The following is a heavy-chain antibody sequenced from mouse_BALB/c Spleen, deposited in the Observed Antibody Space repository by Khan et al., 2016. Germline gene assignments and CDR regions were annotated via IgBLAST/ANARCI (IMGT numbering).Heavy chain of an antibody. V-gene: IGHV14-3*02. D-gene: IGHD2-4*01. CDR1: GFNIKDTY. Sequence: VQLKQSGAELVKPGASVKLSCTASGFNIKDTYMHWVKQRPEQGLEWIGRIDPANGNTKYDPKFQGKATITADTSSNTAYLQLSSLTSEDTVVYYCARREDSTMITTGSLGDYWGQGTTLTVSS. J-gene: IGHJ2*01. CDR3: ARREDSTMITTGSLGDY. CDR2: IDPANGNT.